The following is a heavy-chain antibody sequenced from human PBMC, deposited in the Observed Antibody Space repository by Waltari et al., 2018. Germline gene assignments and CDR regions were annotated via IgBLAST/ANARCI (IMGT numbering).Heavy chain of an antibody. D-gene: IGHD5-18*01. V-gene: IGHV4-61*02. J-gene: IGHJ6*02. CDR2: IYRSGVT. CDR1: GGSISNLNFY. Sequence: QVQLQESGPGLAKASQTLSLTCDVSGGSISNLNFYWSWIRQPAGKGLEWIGRIYRSGVTDYNPSRRGRATRFLDMSKNQFSLTVDSLIAADTAVYYCAVSPDTATSRAAFHFWGPGTTVSVSS. CDR3: AVSPDTATSRAAFHF.